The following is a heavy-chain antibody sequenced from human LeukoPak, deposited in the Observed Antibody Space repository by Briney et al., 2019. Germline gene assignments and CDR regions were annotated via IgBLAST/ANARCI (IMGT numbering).Heavy chain of an antibody. J-gene: IGHJ4*02. V-gene: IGHV3-48*04. Sequence: GGSLRLSCAASGFTFSSYSMTWVRQAPGKGLEWVSYISSSGSTIYYADSVKGRFTISRDNAKNSLYLQMNSLRAEDTAVYYCARAEYGYPDYWGQGTLVTVSS. CDR1: GFTFSSYS. D-gene: IGHD5-18*01. CDR2: ISSSGSTI. CDR3: ARAEYGYPDY.